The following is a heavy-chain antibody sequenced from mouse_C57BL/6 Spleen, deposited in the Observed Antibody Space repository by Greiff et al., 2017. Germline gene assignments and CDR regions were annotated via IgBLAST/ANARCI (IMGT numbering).Heavy chain of an antibody. Sequence: QVQLQQSGAELVRPGSSVKLSCKASGYTFTSYWMDWVKQRPGQGLEWIGNIYPSDSETHYNQKFKDKATLTVDKSSSTAYMQLSSLTSEDSAVYYCAREGLRRGSDFDYWGQGTTLTVSS. V-gene: IGHV1-61*01. D-gene: IGHD2-4*01. CDR2: IYPSDSET. J-gene: IGHJ2*01. CDR3: AREGLRRGSDFDY. CDR1: GYTFTSYW.